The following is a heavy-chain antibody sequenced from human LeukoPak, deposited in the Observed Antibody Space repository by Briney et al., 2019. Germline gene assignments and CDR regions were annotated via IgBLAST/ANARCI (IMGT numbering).Heavy chain of an antibody. D-gene: IGHD3-22*01. J-gene: IGHJ4*02. CDR3: AKDISDDSSGSSFDY. Sequence: GGSLRLSCAASGLTFSIYAMNWVRQAPGKGLEWVSAISSSGGSTYYADSVKGRFTISRDNSKNTLYLQMNSLRAEDMALYYCAKDISDDSSGSSFDYWGQGTLVTVSS. V-gene: IGHV3-23*01. CDR2: ISSSGGST. CDR1: GLTFSIYA.